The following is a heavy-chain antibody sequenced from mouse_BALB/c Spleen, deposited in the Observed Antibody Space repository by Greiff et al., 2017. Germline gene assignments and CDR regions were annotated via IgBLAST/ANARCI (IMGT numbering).Heavy chain of an antibody. V-gene: IGHV5-9-4*01. CDR1: GFTFSSYA. Sequence: EVKLMESGGGLVKPGGSLKLSCAASGFTFSSYAMSWVRQSPEKRLEWVAEISSGGSYTYYPDTVTGRFTISRDNAKNTLYLEMSSLRSEDTAMYYCARDGDYDGWFAYWGQGTLVTVSA. D-gene: IGHD2-4*01. J-gene: IGHJ3*01. CDR2: ISSGGSYT. CDR3: ARDGDYDGWFAY.